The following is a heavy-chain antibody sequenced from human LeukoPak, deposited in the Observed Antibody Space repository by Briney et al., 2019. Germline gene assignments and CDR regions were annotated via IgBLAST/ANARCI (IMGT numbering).Heavy chain of an antibody. CDR2: LYSDGNT. Sequence: GGSLRLSCAASGFTVITNDMTWVRQAPGKGPEWVSVLYSDGNTKYADSVQGRFTISRDNSKNTLYLEMNSLSPDDTAVYYCARGVEPLAANTLAYWGQGTLVTVSS. CDR3: ARGVEPLAANTLAY. CDR1: GFTVITND. V-gene: IGHV3-53*01. J-gene: IGHJ4*02. D-gene: IGHD1-14*01.